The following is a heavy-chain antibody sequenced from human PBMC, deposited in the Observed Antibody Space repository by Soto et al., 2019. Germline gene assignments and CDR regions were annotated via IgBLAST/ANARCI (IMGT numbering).Heavy chain of an antibody. CDR2: ISWDSGNI. V-gene: IGHV3-9*01. J-gene: IGHJ4*02. D-gene: IGHD4-4*01. Sequence: SLRLSCAASGSTFDEYAMYWVRQAPGKGLEWVAGISWDSGNIGYADSVKGRFTISRDNAKNSLYLQMNSLRAEDTALYYCAKDIGTQIQLDYWGQGTPVPVSS. CDR3: AKDIGTQIQLDY. CDR1: GSTFDEYA.